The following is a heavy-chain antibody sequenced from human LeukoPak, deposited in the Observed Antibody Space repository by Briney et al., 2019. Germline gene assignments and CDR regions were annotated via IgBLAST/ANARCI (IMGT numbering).Heavy chain of an antibody. CDR1: GFIFNSYV. D-gene: IGHD6-19*01. V-gene: IGHV3-9*01. CDR3: AKDNRRHYTSVPNPDSLD. Sequence: PGGSLRLSCAGSGFIFNSYVMHWVRQPPGKGMEWVSGISWNSGSIDYADSVKGRFTISRDNAKNSLYLQMNSLRVEDTAFYYCAKDNRRHYTSVPNPDSLDWGQGALVTVSS. J-gene: IGHJ4*02. CDR2: ISWNSGSI.